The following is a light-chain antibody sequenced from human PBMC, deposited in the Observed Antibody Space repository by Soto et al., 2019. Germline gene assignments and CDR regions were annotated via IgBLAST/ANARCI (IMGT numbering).Light chain of an antibody. CDR2: DAS. CDR3: QQRRNWPPLT. J-gene: IGKJ4*01. V-gene: IGKV3-11*01. CDR1: QSVDTY. Sequence: ETVLTQSPATLSLSPGERATLSCRASQSVDTYLAWYQQKPGQAPRLLIYDASNRAPGIPARFSGSGSGTDFTLTISSLEPEDFAVYYCQQRRNWPPLTFGGGTKVEI.